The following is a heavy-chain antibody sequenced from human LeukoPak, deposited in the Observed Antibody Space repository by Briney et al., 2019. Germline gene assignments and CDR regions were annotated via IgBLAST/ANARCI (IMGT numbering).Heavy chain of an antibody. J-gene: IGHJ4*02. D-gene: IGHD5-24*01. V-gene: IGHV3-53*01. CDR2: IYSGGST. Sequence: PSETLSLTCAVYGGSFSGYYMSWVRQAPGGGLEWISVIYSGGSTYYADSVKGRFTISRDNSKNTLYLQMNRLRADDTAVYYCARANMAFFDYWGQGTLVTVSS. CDR3: ARANMAFFDY. CDR1: GGSFSGYY.